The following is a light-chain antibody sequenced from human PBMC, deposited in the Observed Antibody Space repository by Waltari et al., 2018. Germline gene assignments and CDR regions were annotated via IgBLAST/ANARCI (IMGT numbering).Light chain of an antibody. Sequence: DIVLKQSPATVSLSPGERATLSCRTSQSVSSFVAWYHQKPGQPPRLLIADASNRASGISDRITASGSGLDFTLTISSLEPEDVGVYYCQQRDNWPWTFGQGTKVEIK. CDR3: QQRDNWPWT. CDR2: DAS. CDR1: QSVSSF. J-gene: IGKJ1*01. V-gene: IGKV3-11*01.